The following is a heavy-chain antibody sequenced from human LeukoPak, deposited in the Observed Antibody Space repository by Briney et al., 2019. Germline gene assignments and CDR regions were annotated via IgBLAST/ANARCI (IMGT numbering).Heavy chain of an antibody. CDR1: GFRFSTYR. Sequence: GGSLRLSCSASGFRFSTYRMSCVRQAPGKGLEWVSSISTTSSYIYYADSVKGRFTISRDNAKNSLYLQMNSLRAEDTAVYYCARDKEVTGTTRGIFDIWGQGTMVTVSS. J-gene: IGHJ3*02. D-gene: IGHD1-20*01. CDR2: ISTTSSYI. V-gene: IGHV3-21*01. CDR3: ARDKEVTGTTRGIFDI.